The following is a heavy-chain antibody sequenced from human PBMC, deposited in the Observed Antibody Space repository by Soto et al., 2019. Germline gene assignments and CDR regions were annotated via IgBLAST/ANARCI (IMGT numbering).Heavy chain of an antibody. V-gene: IGHV3-30*18. CDR2: ISYDGSNK. CDR3: EKDFCSSTSGYGAFDI. CDR1: GFTFSSYG. J-gene: IGHJ3*02. D-gene: IGHD2-2*01. Sequence: AGGSLRLSCAASGFTFSSYGMHWVRQAPGKGLEWVAVISYDGSNKYYADSVKGRFTISRDNSKNTLYLQMNSLRAEDTAVYYFEKDFCSSTSGYGAFDIWGQETVVNVS.